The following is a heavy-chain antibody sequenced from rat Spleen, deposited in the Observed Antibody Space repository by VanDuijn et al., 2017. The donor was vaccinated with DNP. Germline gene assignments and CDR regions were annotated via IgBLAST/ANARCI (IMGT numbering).Heavy chain of an antibody. D-gene: IGHD1-1*01. V-gene: IGHV5S10*01. CDR2: IIYDGSRT. J-gene: IGHJ2*01. Sequence: EVQLVESGGGLVQPGRSLKLSCAASGFTFSDYNMAWVRQAPKKGLEWVATIIYDGSRTYYRDSVKGRFTISRDNAKSTLYLQMDSLRSEDTATYYCARQDYSDYFDYWGQGVMVTVSS. CDR3: ARQDYSDYFDY. CDR1: GFTFSDYN.